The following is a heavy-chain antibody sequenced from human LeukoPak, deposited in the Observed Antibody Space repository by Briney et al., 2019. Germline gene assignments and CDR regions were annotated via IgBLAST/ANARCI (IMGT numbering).Heavy chain of an antibody. D-gene: IGHD3-10*01. Sequence: PGGSLRLSCAASGFTFNNYWMSWVRQAPGKGLEWVANIKQDGSEKYYVDSVKGRFTISRDNAKNSLYLQMNSLRAEDTAVYYCARGPTPSYYYGSGSYYSLDYWGQGTLVTVSS. J-gene: IGHJ4*02. CDR3: ARGPTPSYYYGSGSYYSLDY. CDR2: IKQDGSEK. V-gene: IGHV3-7*01. CDR1: GFTFNNYW.